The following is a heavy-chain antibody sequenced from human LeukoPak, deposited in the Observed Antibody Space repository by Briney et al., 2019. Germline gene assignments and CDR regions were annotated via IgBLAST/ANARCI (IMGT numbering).Heavy chain of an antibody. V-gene: IGHV3-23*01. CDR2: ISGSGGST. CDR3: AKGTYSSSPRDY. D-gene: IGHD6-6*01. Sequence: PGGSLRLSCAASGFTFSSCAMSWVRQAPGKGLEWVSAISGSGGSTYYAGSVKGRFTISRDNSKNTLFLQMNSLRAEDTAVYYCAKGTYSSSPRDYWGQGTRVTVSS. CDR1: GFTFSSCA. J-gene: IGHJ4*02.